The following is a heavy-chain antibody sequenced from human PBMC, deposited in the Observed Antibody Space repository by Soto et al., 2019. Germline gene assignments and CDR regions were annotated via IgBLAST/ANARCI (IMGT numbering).Heavy chain of an antibody. CDR1: GYTFTSYG. D-gene: IGHD4-17*01. Sequence: ASVKVSCKASGYTFTSYGISWVRQAPGQGLEWMGWISAYNGNTNYAQKLQGRVTMTTDTSTSTAYMELRSLRSDDTAVYYCARARPPIYGDYVGPDYWGQGTLVTVSS. V-gene: IGHV1-18*01. CDR3: ARARPPIYGDYVGPDY. CDR2: ISAYNGNT. J-gene: IGHJ4*02.